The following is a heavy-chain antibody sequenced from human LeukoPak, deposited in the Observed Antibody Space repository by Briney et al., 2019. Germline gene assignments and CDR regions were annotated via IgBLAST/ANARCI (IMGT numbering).Heavy chain of an antibody. CDR3: ARAYYGDSYFDF. D-gene: IGHD4-17*01. CDR1: GFTFSNYW. Sequence: PGGSLRLSCAASGFTFSNYWMTWVRQAPGKGLEWVANIKEDGSDKYYVDSVKGRFTISRDNAKNSLYLQMNSLRAEDTALYYCARAYYGDSYFDFWGRGTLVTVSS. V-gene: IGHV3-7*03. J-gene: IGHJ4*02. CDR2: IKEDGSDK.